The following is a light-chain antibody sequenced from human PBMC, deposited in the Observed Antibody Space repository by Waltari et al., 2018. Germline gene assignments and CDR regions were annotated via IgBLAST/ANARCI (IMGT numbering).Light chain of an antibody. Sequence: DIQLTQSPSFLSASVGDRVTITCRASQGISSYLAWYQQKPGKAPKLLIYAASTLQSGVPSRFSGSGSGIEFTLTISSLQPEDFATYYCQQLNSYLPWTFGQGTKVEIK. CDR2: AAS. CDR1: QGISSY. J-gene: IGKJ1*01. V-gene: IGKV1-9*01. CDR3: QQLNSYLPWT.